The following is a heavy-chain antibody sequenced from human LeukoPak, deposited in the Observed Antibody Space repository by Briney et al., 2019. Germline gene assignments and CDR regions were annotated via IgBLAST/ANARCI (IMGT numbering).Heavy chain of an antibody. D-gene: IGHD5-12*01. Sequence: ASVKVSCKAPGYTFTSYDMNWVRQATGQGLEWMGWMNPNSGNTGYAQKFQGRVTMTRNTSISTAYMELSSLRSEDTAVYYCARGLLRPTGWLTPPYYYYYMDVWGKGTTVTVSS. CDR1: GYTFTSYD. J-gene: IGHJ6*03. V-gene: IGHV1-8*01. CDR3: ARGLLRPTGWLTPPYYYYYMDV. CDR2: MNPNSGNT.